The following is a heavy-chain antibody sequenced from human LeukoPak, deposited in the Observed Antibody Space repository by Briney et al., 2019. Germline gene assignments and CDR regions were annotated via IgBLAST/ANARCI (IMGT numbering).Heavy chain of an antibody. J-gene: IGHJ4*02. CDR1: GGTFSSYA. D-gene: IGHD3-22*01. Sequence: ASVKVSCEASGGTFSSYAISWVRQAPGQGLEWMGRIIPILGIANYAQKFQGRVTITADKSTSTAYMELSSLRSEDTAVYYCARDAVNYYDSSGSTGYWGQGTLVTVSS. CDR2: IIPILGIA. CDR3: ARDAVNYYDSSGSTGY. V-gene: IGHV1-69*04.